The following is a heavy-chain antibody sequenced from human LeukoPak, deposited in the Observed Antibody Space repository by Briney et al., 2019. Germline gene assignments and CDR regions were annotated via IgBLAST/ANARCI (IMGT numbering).Heavy chain of an antibody. J-gene: IGHJ4*02. CDR2: IIPIFGTA. Sequence: SVKVSCKASGGTFSSYAISWVRQAPGQGLEWMGGIIPIFGTANYAQKFQGRVTITTDESTSTAYMELSSLRSEDTAVYYCARRDSSGWYQFDYWGQGTLVTVSS. V-gene: IGHV1-69*05. CDR3: ARRDSSGWYQFDY. D-gene: IGHD6-19*01. CDR1: GGTFSSYA.